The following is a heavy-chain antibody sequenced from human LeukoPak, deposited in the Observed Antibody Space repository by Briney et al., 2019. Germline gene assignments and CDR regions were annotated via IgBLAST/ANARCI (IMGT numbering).Heavy chain of an antibody. CDR2: LSRSGDYT. D-gene: IGHD3-22*01. J-gene: IGHJ4*02. CDR1: GFTFSSYA. CDR3: AKGDFYDSAAFDS. V-gene: IGHV3-23*01. Sequence: PGGSLRLSCAASGFTFSSYAMSWVRQAPRKGLEWVSALSRSGDYTFYADSVKGRFTISRDNSRDTLYLQMDSLRAEDTAFYYCAKGDFYDSAAFDSWGQGTLVTVSS.